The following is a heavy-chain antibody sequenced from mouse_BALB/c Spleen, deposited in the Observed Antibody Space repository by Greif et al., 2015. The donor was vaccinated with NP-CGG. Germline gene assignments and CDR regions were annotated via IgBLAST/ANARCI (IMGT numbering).Heavy chain of an antibody. CDR3: ARDGVTGTGFDY. D-gene: IGHD4-1*01. V-gene: IGHV5-4*02. CDR1: GFTFSDYY. Sequence: EVQLVESGGGLVKPGGSLKLSCAASGFTFSDYYMYWVRQTPEKRLDWVATISDGGSYTYYPDSVKGRFTISRDNAKNNLYLQMSSLKSEDTAMYYCARDGVTGTGFDYWGQGTTLTVSS. J-gene: IGHJ2*01. CDR2: ISDGGSYT.